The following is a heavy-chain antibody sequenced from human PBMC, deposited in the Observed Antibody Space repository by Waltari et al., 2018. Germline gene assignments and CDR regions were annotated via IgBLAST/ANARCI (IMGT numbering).Heavy chain of an antibody. D-gene: IGHD1-1*01. V-gene: IGHV4-34*01. J-gene: IGHJ4*02. CDR2: INHSGST. CDR1: GGSFSGYY. CDR3: ARGRYFRGPAGRYYFDY. Sequence: QVQLQQWGAGLLKPSETLSLTCAVYGGSFSGYYWSWIRQPPGKGLEWIGEINHSGSTNYNPSLKSRVTISVDTSKNQFSLKLSSVTAADTAVYYCARGRYFRGPAGRYYFDYWGQGTLVTVSS.